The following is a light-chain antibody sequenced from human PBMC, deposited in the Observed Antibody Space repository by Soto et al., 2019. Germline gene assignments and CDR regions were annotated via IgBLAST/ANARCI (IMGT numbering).Light chain of an antibody. Sequence: EIVMTQSPATLSVSPGERATLSCRASQSVSSNLAWYQQKPGQAPRLLSYGASTRATGIPARFSVSGSGTEFTLTISSLQSEDFAVYYCQQYNNWPPWTFGQGTKVEIK. J-gene: IGKJ1*01. CDR1: QSVSSN. V-gene: IGKV3-15*01. CDR2: GAS. CDR3: QQYNNWPPWT.